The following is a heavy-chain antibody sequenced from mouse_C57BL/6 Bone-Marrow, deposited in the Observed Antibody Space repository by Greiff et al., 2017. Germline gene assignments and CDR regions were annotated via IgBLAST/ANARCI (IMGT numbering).Heavy chain of an antibody. CDR2: INPSNGGT. J-gene: IGHJ2*01. V-gene: IGHV1-53*01. CDR3: ARSKVLRPYFDY. D-gene: IGHD1-1*01. CDR1: GYTFTSYW. Sequence: QVQLQQPGTELVKPGASVKLSCKASGYTFTSYWMHWVKQRPGQGLEWIGNINPSNGGTNYNEKFKSKATRTVDKSSSTSYMQLSSLTSEDSAVYYGARSKVLRPYFDYGGQGTTLTVSS.